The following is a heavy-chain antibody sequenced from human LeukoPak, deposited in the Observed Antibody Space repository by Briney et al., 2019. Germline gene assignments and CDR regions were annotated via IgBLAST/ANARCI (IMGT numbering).Heavy chain of an antibody. V-gene: IGHV4-34*01. J-gene: IGHJ4*02. Sequence: ASETLSLTCAVYGGSFSGYYWSWIRQPPGKGLEWIGEINHSGSTNYNPSLKSRVTISVDTSKNQFSLKLSSVTAADTAVYYCARGPYYENWGQGTLVTVSS. CDR1: GGSFSGYY. CDR2: INHSGST. CDR3: ARGPYYEN.